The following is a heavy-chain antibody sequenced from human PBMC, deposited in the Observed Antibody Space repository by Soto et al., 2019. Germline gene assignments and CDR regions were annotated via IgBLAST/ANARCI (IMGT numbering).Heavy chain of an antibody. Sequence: QVQLQESGPGLVKPSETLSLTCTVSGGSVSSGSYYWSWIRQPPGKGLEWIGYIYYSGSTNYNPSLKSRVTISVDTSKNQFSLKLSSVTAADTAVYYCARDRDSSSWYIHYYGMDVWGQGTTVTVSS. CDR1: GGSVSSGSYY. CDR3: ARDRDSSSWYIHYYGMDV. D-gene: IGHD6-13*01. V-gene: IGHV4-61*01. J-gene: IGHJ6*02. CDR2: IYYSGST.